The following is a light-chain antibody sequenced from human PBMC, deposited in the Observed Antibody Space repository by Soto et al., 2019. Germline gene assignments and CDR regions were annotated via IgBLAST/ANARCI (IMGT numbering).Light chain of an antibody. CDR1: QGIKNW. Sequence: DLQMTQSPSYVSASVGDRVTITCRASQGIKNWLAWYQQKPGKAPNLLIYTGSSLQTGVPSRFSGSGSGTDFTLTINSLQPEDFATYLCQQDASFPITFGQGTRLEIK. CDR2: TGS. J-gene: IGKJ5*01. CDR3: QQDASFPIT. V-gene: IGKV1-12*01.